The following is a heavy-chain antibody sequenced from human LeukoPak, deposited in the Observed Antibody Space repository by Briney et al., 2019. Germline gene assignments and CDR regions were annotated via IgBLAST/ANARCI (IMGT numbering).Heavy chain of an antibody. J-gene: IGHJ4*02. CDR2: INTDGSST. CDR1: GFTFSSYW. D-gene: IGHD6-19*01. Sequence: GGSLRLSCAASGFTFSSYWMHWVRQVPGKGLVWVSRINTDGSSTSYADSVKGRFTISRDNAKNTLYLQMNSLRAEDTAVYYCAKDSGSVFGSGWPDYWGQGTLVTVSS. CDR3: AKDSGSVFGSGWPDY. V-gene: IGHV3-74*01.